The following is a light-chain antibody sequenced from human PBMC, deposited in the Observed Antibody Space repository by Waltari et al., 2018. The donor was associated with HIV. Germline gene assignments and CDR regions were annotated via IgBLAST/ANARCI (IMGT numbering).Light chain of an antibody. V-gene: IGLV1-51*01. Sequence: QSVLTQPPSVSAAPGQKVTIPCSGSRSNIGNNYVSWYQQFPGTAPKLLIYDNNKRPSGIPDRFSGSKSGTSATLGITGLQTGDEADYYCGTWDSSLSAGVFGGGTKLTVL. CDR1: RSNIGNNY. CDR2: DNN. CDR3: GTWDSSLSAGV. J-gene: IGLJ3*02.